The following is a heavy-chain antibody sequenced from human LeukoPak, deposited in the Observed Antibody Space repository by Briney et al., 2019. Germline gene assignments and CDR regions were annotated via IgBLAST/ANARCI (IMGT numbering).Heavy chain of an antibody. CDR3: ARSSIVVVIASPYYFDY. CDR1: GGSFSGYY. J-gene: IGHJ4*02. D-gene: IGHD2-21*01. V-gene: IGHV4-34*01. CDR2: INHSGST. Sequence: SETLSLTCAVYGGSFSGYYWSWIRQPPGKGPEWIGEINHSGSTNYNPSLKSRVTISVDTSKNQFSLKLSSVTAADTAVYYCARSSIVVVIASPYYFDYWGQGTLVTVSS.